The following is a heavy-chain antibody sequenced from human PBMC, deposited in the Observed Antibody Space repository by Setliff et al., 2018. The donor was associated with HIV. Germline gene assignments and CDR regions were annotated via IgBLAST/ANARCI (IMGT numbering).Heavy chain of an antibody. J-gene: IGHJ4*02. CDR1: GDSVSRSNYY. V-gene: IGHV4-39*07. D-gene: IGHD5-12*01. CDR3: ATLKMATIYRDFGY. Sequence: SETLSLTCTVSGDSVSRSNYYWSWIRQPPGKGLEWIGEINHRGSTNRNPSLKSRVSISVDTSKNQFSLKLSSVTAADTAVYYCATLKMATIYRDFGYWGQGTLVTVSS. CDR2: INHRGST.